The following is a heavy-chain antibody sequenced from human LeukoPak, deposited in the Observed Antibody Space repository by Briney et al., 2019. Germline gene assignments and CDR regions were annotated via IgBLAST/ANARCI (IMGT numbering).Heavy chain of an antibody. D-gene: IGHD1-26*01. CDR3: ARDFTNSGSYYPFDY. J-gene: IGHJ4*02. Sequence: GGSLRLSCAASGFTFSSYSMTWVRQAPGKGLEWVSSISSSSSYIYYADSVKGRFTISRDNAKNSLYLQMNSLRAEDTAVYYCARDFTNSGSYYPFDYWGQGTLVTVSS. V-gene: IGHV3-21*01. CDR2: ISSSSSYI. CDR1: GFTFSSYS.